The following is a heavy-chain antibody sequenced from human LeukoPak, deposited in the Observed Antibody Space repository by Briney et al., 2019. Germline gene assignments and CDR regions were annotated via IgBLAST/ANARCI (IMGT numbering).Heavy chain of an antibody. CDR3: AKGSRYYYYMDV. Sequence: PGGSLRLSCAASEFTSSSFAMSWVRQAPGKGLEWVSTISGSGGNTYFADSVKGRFTISRDNSKNTLYLQMNSLRAEDTAVYYCAKGSRYYYYMDVWGKGTTVTVSS. J-gene: IGHJ6*03. CDR2: ISGSGGNT. V-gene: IGHV3-23*01. CDR1: EFTSSSFA.